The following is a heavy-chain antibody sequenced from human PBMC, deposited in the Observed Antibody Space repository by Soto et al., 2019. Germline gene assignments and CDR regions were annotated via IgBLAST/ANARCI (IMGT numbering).Heavy chain of an antibody. CDR2: MWYDGNRK. CDR1: GFVLNVYG. J-gene: IGHJ4*02. Sequence: QVQLVESGGGVVQPGKSLRLSCAASGFVLNVYGIHWVRQAPGKGLEWVAIMWYDGNRKNYVDSVKGRFTISRDSSKNIVYLQMNNLRAEDTAVYYCAKESTPPYFDSWGQGTLVTVSS. CDR3: AKESTPPYFDS. V-gene: IGHV3-33*06.